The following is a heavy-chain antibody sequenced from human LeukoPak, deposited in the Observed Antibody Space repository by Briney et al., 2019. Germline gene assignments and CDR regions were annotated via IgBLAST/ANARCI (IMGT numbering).Heavy chain of an antibody. CDR3: ARDRGDIVVVPAAIWFDP. D-gene: IGHD2-2*01. Sequence: ASVKVSCKASGGTFSSYAISWVRQARGQGLEWMGGIIPIFGTANYAQKFQGRVTITADKSTSTAYMELSSLRSEDTAVYYCARDRGDIVVVPAAIWFDPWGQGTLVTVSS. CDR2: IIPIFGTA. CDR1: GGTFSSYA. V-gene: IGHV1-69*06. J-gene: IGHJ5*02.